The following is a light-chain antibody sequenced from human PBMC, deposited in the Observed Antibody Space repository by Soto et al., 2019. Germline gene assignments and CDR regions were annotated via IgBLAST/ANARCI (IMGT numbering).Light chain of an antibody. Sequence: LPMPLSLVQAATISCSTTQSFVHSDRIAYFSWFQQRPGRSPRRLIYKVSSRDSGVPARFTGSGSGTDFALKISRLEAEDVGVYYCIQWNLFTLKFCQGTLLDIK. CDR3: IQWNLFTLK. CDR2: KVS. J-gene: IGKJ5*01. CDR1: QSFVHSDRIAY. V-gene: IGKV2-30*02.